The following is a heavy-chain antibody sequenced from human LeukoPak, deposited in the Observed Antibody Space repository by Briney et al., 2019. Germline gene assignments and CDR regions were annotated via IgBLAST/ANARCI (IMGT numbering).Heavy chain of an antibody. CDR2: INSDGSST. J-gene: IGHJ4*02. D-gene: IGHD3-22*01. CDR1: GFTSSSYW. Sequence: QTGGSLRLSCAASGFTSSSYWMHWVRQAPGKGLVWVSRINSDGSSTRYADSVKGRFTISRDNAKNSLYLQMNSLRAEDTAVYYCARVGSSGYYYADFDYWGQGTLVTVSS. V-gene: IGHV3-74*01. CDR3: ARVGSSGYYYADFDY.